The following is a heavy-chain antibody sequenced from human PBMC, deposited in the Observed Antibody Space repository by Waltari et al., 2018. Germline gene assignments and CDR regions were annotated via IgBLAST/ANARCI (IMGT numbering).Heavy chain of an antibody. CDR1: GFTFSSYA. Sequence: EVQLVESGGGLVQPGGSLRLSCAASGFTFSSYAMSWVRQAPGKGLEWVSAISGSGGSTYYADSVKGRFTISRDNSKNTLYLQMNSLRAEDTAVYYCAKDREYQLLRPYYFDYWGQGTLVTVSS. J-gene: IGHJ4*02. D-gene: IGHD2-2*01. CDR2: ISGSGGST. V-gene: IGHV3-23*04. CDR3: AKDREYQLLRPYYFDY.